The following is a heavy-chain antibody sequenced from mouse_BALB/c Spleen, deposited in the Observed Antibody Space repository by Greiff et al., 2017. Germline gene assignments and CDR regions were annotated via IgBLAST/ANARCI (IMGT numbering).Heavy chain of an antibody. CDR2: ISYSGST. D-gene: IGHD4-1*01. J-gene: IGHJ3*01. CDR3: ARGGDWDDAY. CDR1: GYSITSYYA. V-gene: IGHV3-2*02. Sequence: DVKLVESGPGLVKPSQSLSLTCTVTGYSITSYYAWNWIRQFPGNKLEWMGYISYSGSTSYNPSLKSRISITRDTSKNQFFLQLNSVTTEDTATYYCARGGDWDDAYWGQGTLVTVSA.